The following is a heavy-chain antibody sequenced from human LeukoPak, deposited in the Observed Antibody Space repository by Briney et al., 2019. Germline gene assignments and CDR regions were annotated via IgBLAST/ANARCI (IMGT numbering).Heavy chain of an antibody. D-gene: IGHD5-12*01. CDR3: VSPTADYPFLYYFDS. Sequence: GRSPRLSCAASGFTFSSYGMHWVRQAPGKGLEWVAVISSDGNSKNFALSVKGRFAISRDNSKNTLFLQMNNLRSEDTALYYCVSPTADYPFLYYFDSWGQGTLVTVSS. V-gene: IGHV3-30*03. J-gene: IGHJ4*02. CDR2: ISSDGNSK. CDR1: GFTFSSYG.